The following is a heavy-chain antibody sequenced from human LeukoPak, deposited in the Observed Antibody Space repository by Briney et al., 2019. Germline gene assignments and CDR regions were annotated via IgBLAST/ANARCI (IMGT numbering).Heavy chain of an antibody. Sequence: PGGSLRLSCAASGFTFSSHWMSWVRQAPGKGLEWVANIKQDGSEKYYVDSVKGRFTISRDNAKNSLYLQMNSLRAEDTAVYYCARDQRNGYNYGAFDIWGQGTMVTVSS. CDR3: ARDQRNGYNYGAFDI. V-gene: IGHV3-7*01. CDR2: IKQDGSEK. D-gene: IGHD5-24*01. CDR1: GFTFSSHW. J-gene: IGHJ3*02.